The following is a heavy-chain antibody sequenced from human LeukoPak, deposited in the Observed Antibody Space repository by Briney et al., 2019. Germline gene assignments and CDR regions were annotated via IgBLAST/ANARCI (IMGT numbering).Heavy chain of an antibody. CDR1: GGTFSSYA. CDR2: INPSGGST. CDR3: ARTDDRYSGTYPIFDY. Sequence: GASVKVSCKASGGTFSSYAISWVRQAPGQGLEWMGIINPSGGSTSYAQKFQGRVTMTRDTSTSTVYMELSSLRSEDTAVYYCARTDDRYSGTYPIFDYWGQGTLVTVSS. V-gene: IGHV1-46*01. J-gene: IGHJ4*02. D-gene: IGHD1-26*01.